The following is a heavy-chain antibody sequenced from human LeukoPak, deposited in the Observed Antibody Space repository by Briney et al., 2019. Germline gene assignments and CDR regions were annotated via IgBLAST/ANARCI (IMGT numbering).Heavy chain of an antibody. Sequence: GASVKVSCKASGYPFTNYGISWVRQVPGQGLEWMGWISNYNGYTKYADKFQGRVTMTTDTSTTTAHMELRSLGSGDTAVYYCARDLGAAGWTSSGWFRTPDYWGQGTLVTVSS. CDR3: ARDLGAAGWTSSGWFRTPDY. CDR1: GYPFTNYG. CDR2: ISNYNGYT. V-gene: IGHV1-18*01. J-gene: IGHJ4*02. D-gene: IGHD6-19*01.